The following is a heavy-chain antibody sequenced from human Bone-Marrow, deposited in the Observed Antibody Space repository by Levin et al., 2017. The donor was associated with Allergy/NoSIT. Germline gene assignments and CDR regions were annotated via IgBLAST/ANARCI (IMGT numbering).Heavy chain of an antibody. J-gene: IGHJ4*02. CDR3: ARIGGHLKYVFDYFDS. V-gene: IGHV3-7*01. CDR2: IKPDGTEK. CDR1: GFTFTTYW. D-gene: IGHD3-16*01. Sequence: GESLKISCAASGFTFTTYWMTWVRQAPGKGLEWVASIKPDGTEKHYLDSVKGRFTLSRDNANNSLFLQMNNLQVEDTAVYYCARIGGHLKYVFDYFDSWGQGTLVTVSS.